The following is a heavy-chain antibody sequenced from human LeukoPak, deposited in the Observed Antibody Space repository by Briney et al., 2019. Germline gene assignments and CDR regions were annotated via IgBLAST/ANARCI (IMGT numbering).Heavy chain of an antibody. D-gene: IGHD6-25*01. CDR2: INSDGTKT. CDR3: ARDSVAADGDFDY. V-gene: IGHV3-74*01. CDR1: GFTFDDYA. J-gene: IGHJ4*02. Sequence: GGSLRLSCAASGFTFDDYAMHWVRQAPGKGLVWVSLINSDGTKTTYADSVKGRFTISRDNAKNTLYLQMNGLRAEDTAVYYCARDSVAADGDFDYWGQGTLVTVSS.